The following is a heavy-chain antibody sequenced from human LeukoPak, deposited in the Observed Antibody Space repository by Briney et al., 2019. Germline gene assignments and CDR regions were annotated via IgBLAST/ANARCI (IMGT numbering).Heavy chain of an antibody. Sequence: GESLKISCKGSGYSFTSYWIGWVRQMPGKGLEWMGIIYPGDSDTRYSPSFQGQVTISADKSISTAYLQWSSLRAEDTAVYYCARQDYDFWSGPYYMDVWGKGTTVTVSS. CDR3: ARQDYDFWSGPYYMDV. D-gene: IGHD3-3*01. CDR1: GYSFTSYW. V-gene: IGHV5-51*01. J-gene: IGHJ6*03. CDR2: IYPGDSDT.